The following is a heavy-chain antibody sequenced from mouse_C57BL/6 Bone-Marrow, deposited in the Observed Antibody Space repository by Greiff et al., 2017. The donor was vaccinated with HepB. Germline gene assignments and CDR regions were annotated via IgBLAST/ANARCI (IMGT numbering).Heavy chain of an antibody. V-gene: IGHV1-72*01. CDR3: AREEKIRYYGSSPFAY. CDR2: IDPNSGGT. D-gene: IGHD1-1*01. Sequence: QVQLQQPVAELVKPGASVKLSCKASGYTFTSYWMHWVKQRPGRGLEWIGRIDPNSGGTKYNEKFKSKATLTVDKPSSTAYMQLSSLTSEDSAVYYCAREEKIRYYGSSPFAYWGQGTLVTVSA. J-gene: IGHJ3*01. CDR1: GYTFTSYW.